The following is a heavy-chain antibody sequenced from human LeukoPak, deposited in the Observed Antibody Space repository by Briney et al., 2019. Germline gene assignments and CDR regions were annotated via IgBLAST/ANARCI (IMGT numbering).Heavy chain of an antibody. CDR2: IRYDGSNK. D-gene: IGHD2-2*01. Sequence: GGSLRLSCAASGFTFSSYGMHWVRQAPGKGLEWVAFIRYDGSNKYYADSVKGRFTISRDNSKNTLYLQMNSLRAEDTAVYYCAKDLAPLALVGGAPSSDYWGQGTLVTVSS. CDR3: AKDLAPLALVGGAPSSDY. J-gene: IGHJ4*02. V-gene: IGHV3-30*02. CDR1: GFTFSSYG.